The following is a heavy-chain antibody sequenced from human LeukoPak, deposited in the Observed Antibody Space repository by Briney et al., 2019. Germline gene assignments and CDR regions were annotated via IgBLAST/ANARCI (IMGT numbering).Heavy chain of an antibody. CDR1: GFTFSSYW. V-gene: IGHV3-7*01. J-gene: IGHJ6*03. CDR2: IKQDGSEK. CDR3: ARSSVVIMESGAYYYYYYMDV. D-gene: IGHD3-3*01. Sequence: GGSLRLSCAASGFTFSSYWMSWVRQAPGKGLEWVANIKQDGSEKYYVDSVKGRFTISRDNAKNSLYLQMNSLRAEDTAAYYCARSSVVIMESGAYYYYYYMDVWGKGTTVTVSS.